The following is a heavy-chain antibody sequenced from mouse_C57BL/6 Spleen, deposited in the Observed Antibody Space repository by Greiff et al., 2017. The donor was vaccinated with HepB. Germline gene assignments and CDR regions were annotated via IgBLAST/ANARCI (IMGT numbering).Heavy chain of an antibody. Sequence: VNLVESGAELARPGASVKLSCKASGYTFTSYGISWVKQRTGQGLEWIGEIYPRSGNTYYNEKFKGKATLTADKSSSTAYMELRSLTSEDSAVYFCAREEDYPYFDYWGQGTTLTVSS. J-gene: IGHJ2*01. CDR2: IYPRSGNT. CDR1: GYTFTSYG. V-gene: IGHV1-81*01. CDR3: AREEDYPYFDY. D-gene: IGHD2-4*01.